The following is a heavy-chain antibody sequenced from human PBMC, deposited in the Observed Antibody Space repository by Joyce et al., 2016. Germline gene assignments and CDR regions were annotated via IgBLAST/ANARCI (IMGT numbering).Heavy chain of an antibody. V-gene: IGHV1-69*12. D-gene: IGHD2-21*02. J-gene: IGHJ6*02. CDR3: ARDTSRMTLKGMDV. Sequence: QVYLEQSGAEVRKPGSSVKVSCKASRGTFSSYSIAWVRKAPGEGLVWMGEIIPNFGTTNYADKFQGRVSMTADASTSTANMELSGLTSEDTAIYYCARDTSRMTLKGMDVWGQGTTVTVSS. CDR2: IIPNFGTT. CDR1: RGTFSSYS.